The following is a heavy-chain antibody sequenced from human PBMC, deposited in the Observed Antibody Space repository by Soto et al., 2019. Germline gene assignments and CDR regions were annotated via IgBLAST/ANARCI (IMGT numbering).Heavy chain of an antibody. CDR1: GFTFSSYA. Sequence: GGSLRLSCAASGFTFSSYAMHWVRQAPGKGLEWVAVISYDGSNKYYADSVKGRFTISRDNSKNTLYLQMNSLRAEDTAVYYCAREGSRRYYYGMDVWGQGTTVTVSS. CDR2: ISYDGSNK. CDR3: AREGSRRYYYGMDV. V-gene: IGHV3-30-3*01. J-gene: IGHJ6*02.